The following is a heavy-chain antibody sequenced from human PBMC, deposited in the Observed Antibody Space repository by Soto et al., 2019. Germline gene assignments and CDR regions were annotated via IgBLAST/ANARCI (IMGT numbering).Heavy chain of an antibody. CDR1: GFTFNNAW. CDR3: ITEGSDL. D-gene: IGHD3-10*01. Sequence: EVQLVESGGGLVKPGASLRLSCVASGFTFNNAWMSWVRQAPGKGLEWVGRIKSQGNGGTTDYAAPVRGRFTISREDSKDTLYLQMMSLKTEVTAVYYGITEGSDLWGRGTVLTVSS. CDR2: IKSQGNGGTT. J-gene: IGHJ2*01. V-gene: IGHV3-15*01.